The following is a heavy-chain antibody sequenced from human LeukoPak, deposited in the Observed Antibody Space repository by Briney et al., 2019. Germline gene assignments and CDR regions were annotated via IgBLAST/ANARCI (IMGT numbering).Heavy chain of an antibody. V-gene: IGHV3-9*01. J-gene: IGHJ6*03. Sequence: GGSLRLSCAASGFTFDDYAMHWVRQAPGKGLEWVSGISWNSGSIGYADSVKGRFTISRDNAKNSLYLQMNSLRAEDTAVYYCARDRKGIGDYGDYYYYMDVWGKGTTVTVSS. CDR2: ISWNSGSI. D-gene: IGHD4-17*01. CDR3: ARDRKGIGDYGDYYYYMDV. CDR1: GFTFDDYA.